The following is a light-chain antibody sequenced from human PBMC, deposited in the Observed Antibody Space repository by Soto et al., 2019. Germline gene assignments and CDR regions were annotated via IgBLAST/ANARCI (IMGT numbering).Light chain of an antibody. Sequence: EIMMTQSPATLSVSPGERATLSCRAGQSVSTNLALYQQKPGQAPRLLIYDASIRATGIPVRLSGSGSGTEFTLTISSLQSEDFAVYYCQQYNDWPLTCGGGTKVDIK. CDR2: DAS. J-gene: IGKJ4*01. CDR3: QQYNDWPLT. CDR1: QSVSTN. V-gene: IGKV3-15*01.